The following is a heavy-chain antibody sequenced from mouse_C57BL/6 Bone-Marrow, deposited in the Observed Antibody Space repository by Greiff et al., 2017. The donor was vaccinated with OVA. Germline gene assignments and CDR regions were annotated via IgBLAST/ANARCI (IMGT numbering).Heavy chain of an antibody. Sequence: QVQLQQSGAELARPGASVKLSCKASGYTFTSYGISWVKQRTGQGLEWIGEIYPRSGNTYYNEKFKGKATLTADKSSSTAYMELRSLTSEDSAVYFCARVGSSARYYYAMDYWGQGTSVTVSS. V-gene: IGHV1-81*01. CDR3: ARVGSSARYYYAMDY. CDR2: IYPRSGNT. D-gene: IGHD3-2*02. CDR1: GYTFTSYG. J-gene: IGHJ4*01.